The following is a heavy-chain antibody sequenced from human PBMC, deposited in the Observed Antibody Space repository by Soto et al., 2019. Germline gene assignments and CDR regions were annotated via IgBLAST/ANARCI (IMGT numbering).Heavy chain of an antibody. CDR1: GDSMSKYY. V-gene: IGHV4-4*07. CDR2: IWTRGST. Sequence: QVQLQESGPGLVKPSETLSLTCNVSGDSMSKYYWSWVRQPAGKGLEWIGRIWTRGSTNYNPSLKSRVTMSIDTSNKHCSLDLKSVTAADTAVYYCARTVGAAYYCDFWGQGVLVTVSS. D-gene: IGHD3-16*01. CDR3: ARTVGAAYYCDF. J-gene: IGHJ4*02.